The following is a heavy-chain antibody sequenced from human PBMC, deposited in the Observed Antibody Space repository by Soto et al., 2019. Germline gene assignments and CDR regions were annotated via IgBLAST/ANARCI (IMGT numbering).Heavy chain of an antibody. Sequence: SETLSLTCIVSGGSISGTTYYWAWIRQPPGKGLEWIGSVYFDGSTYYNPSLKSRVTISVDTSMNHFSLRLTSVTAADTALYYCARGGISRIYQLPTFDPWGQGTLVTVSS. V-gene: IGHV4-39*02. J-gene: IGHJ5*02. CDR1: GGSISGTTYY. CDR3: ARGGISRIYQLPTFDP. D-gene: IGHD2-2*01. CDR2: VYFDGST.